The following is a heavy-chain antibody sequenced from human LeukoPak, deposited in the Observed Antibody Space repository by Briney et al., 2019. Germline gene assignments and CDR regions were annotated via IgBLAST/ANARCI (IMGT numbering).Heavy chain of an antibody. CDR3: AKDSYDSSGYYIQGLFDY. V-gene: IGHV3-23*01. Sequence: GASLRLSCAASGFIFSNYAMSWVRQAPGQGLEWVSGISGSGGRTYYADSVKGRFTIPRDNSKNTLYLQMNNLRAEDTAVYYCAKDSYDSSGYYIQGLFDYWGQGTLVTVSS. CDR1: GFIFSNYA. J-gene: IGHJ4*02. CDR2: ISGSGGRT. D-gene: IGHD3-22*01.